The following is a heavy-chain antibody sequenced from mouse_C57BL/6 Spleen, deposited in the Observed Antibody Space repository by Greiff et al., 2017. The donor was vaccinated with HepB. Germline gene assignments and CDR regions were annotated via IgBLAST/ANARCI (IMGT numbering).Heavy chain of an antibody. CDR1: GYTFTSYW. J-gene: IGHJ4*01. V-gene: IGHV1-69*01. Sequence: VQLQQPGAELVMPGASVKLSCKASGYTFTSYWMHWVKQRPGQGLEWIGEIDPSDSYTNYNQKFKGKSTLTVDKSSSTAYMQLSSLTSEDSAVYDCSLPLFTTVVGMDYWGQGTSVTVSS. D-gene: IGHD1-1*01. CDR3: SLPLFTTVVGMDY. CDR2: IDPSDSYT.